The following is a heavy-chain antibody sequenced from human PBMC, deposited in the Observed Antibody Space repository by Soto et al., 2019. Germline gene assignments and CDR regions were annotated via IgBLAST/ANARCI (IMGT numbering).Heavy chain of an antibody. D-gene: IGHD3-9*01. Sequence: GGSLRLSCAASGFTFSSYAVSWVRQAPGKGLEWVSAISGSGGSTYYADSVKGRFTISRDNSKNTLCLQMNSLRAEDTAVYYCAKDRDTRYFDWLSGGFDYWGQGALGTVSS. CDR1: GFTFSSYA. CDR3: AKDRDTRYFDWLSGGFDY. J-gene: IGHJ4*02. V-gene: IGHV3-23*01. CDR2: ISGSGGST.